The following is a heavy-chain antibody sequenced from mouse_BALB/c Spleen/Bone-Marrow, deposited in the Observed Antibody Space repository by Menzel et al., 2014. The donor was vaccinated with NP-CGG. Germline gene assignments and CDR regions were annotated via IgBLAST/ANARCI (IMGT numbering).Heavy chain of an antibody. D-gene: IGHD1-1*01. CDR2: INPDSSTI. CDR1: GFDFXRYW. Sequence: DVKLVESGGGLVQPGGSLKLSCAASGFDFXRYWMSWVRQAPGKGLEWIGEINPDSSTINYTPSLKDKFIISRDNAKSTLYRQMSKVRSEDTALYYCARLYYYGLQDYWGQGTTLTVSS. J-gene: IGHJ2*01. CDR3: ARLYYYGLQDY. V-gene: IGHV4-1*02.